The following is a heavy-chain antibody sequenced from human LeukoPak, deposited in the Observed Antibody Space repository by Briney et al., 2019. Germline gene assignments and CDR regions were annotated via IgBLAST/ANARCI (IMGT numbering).Heavy chain of an antibody. D-gene: IGHD4-17*01. V-gene: IGHV4-59*08. CDR2: MYHGGTT. CDR1: GGSISSYY. Sequence: SETLSLTCTVSGGSISSYYWSWIRQPPGKGLEWIGYMYHGGTTNYNPSLKSRVTISVDTSKNQFSLKLSSVTAADTAVYYCARHLRSGAVDYWGQGTLVTVSS. CDR3: ARHLRSGAVDY. J-gene: IGHJ4*02.